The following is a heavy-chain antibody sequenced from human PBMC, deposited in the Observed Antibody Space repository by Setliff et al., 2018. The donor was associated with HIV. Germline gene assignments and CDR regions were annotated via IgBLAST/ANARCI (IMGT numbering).Heavy chain of an antibody. CDR3: ARLSTTSRDFDS. CDR1: YATISTADYY. J-gene: IGHJ4*02. V-gene: IGHV4-30-4*01. CDR2: VSYTGTT. Sequence: PSETLSLTCTASYATISTADYYWSWIRQPPGNGLEWIGFVSYTGTTHYNPALKSRLTISIDTSENQFSLKLSSVTAADTAVYYCARLSTTSRDFDSWGQGTLVTVSS. D-gene: IGHD2-2*01.